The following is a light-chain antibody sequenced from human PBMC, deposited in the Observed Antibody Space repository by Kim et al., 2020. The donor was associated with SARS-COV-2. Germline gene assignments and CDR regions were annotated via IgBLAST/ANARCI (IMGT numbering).Light chain of an antibody. V-gene: IGKV3-15*01. CDR1: QSVGSN. J-gene: IGKJ2*01. CDR3: QHYNNWPPYT. CDR2: GAS. Sequence: EILMTQSPATVSVSPGETATLSCRASQSVGSNLAWYQQSPGQAPRLLIYGASTRAAETPGRFSGSGSGTHFTLTIDTLQSEDFAVYFCQHYNNWPPYTFGQGTKLEI.